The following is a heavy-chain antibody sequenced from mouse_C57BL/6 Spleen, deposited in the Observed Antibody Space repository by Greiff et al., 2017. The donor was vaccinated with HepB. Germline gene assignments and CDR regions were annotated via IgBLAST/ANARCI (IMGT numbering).Heavy chain of an antibody. CDR1: GFTFSSYG. CDR3: ARQGVYYYGSSYWYFDV. D-gene: IGHD1-1*01. J-gene: IGHJ1*03. Sequence: EVKLMESGGDLVKPGGSLKLSCAASGFTFSSYGMSWVRQTPDKRLEWVATISSGGSYTYYPDSVKGRFHISRDNAKNTLYLQMSSLKSEDTAMYYCARQGVYYYGSSYWYFDVWGTGTTVTVSS. V-gene: IGHV5-6*01. CDR2: ISSGGSYT.